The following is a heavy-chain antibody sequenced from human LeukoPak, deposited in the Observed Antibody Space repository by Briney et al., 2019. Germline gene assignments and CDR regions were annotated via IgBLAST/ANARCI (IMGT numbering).Heavy chain of an antibody. Sequence: PSETLSLTCTVSGGSISSSSYYWGWIRQPPGKGLEWIGSIYYSGSTYYNPSLKSRVTISVDTSKNQFSLKLSSVTAADTAVYYCARRRKQQLVPFDPWGQGTLVTVSS. V-gene: IGHV4-39*01. D-gene: IGHD6-13*01. CDR2: IYYSGST. J-gene: IGHJ5*02. CDR3: ARRRKQQLVPFDP. CDR1: GGSISSSSYY.